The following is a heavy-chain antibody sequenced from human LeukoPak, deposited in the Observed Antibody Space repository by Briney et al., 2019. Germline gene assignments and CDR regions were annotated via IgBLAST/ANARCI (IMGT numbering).Heavy chain of an antibody. CDR2: IKYSDDST. CDR1: GFTFSSFA. Sequence: GGSLRLSCAASGFTFSSFAMNWVRQAPGKGLEWVSGIKYSDDSTYYAGSVKGRFTISRDNSKNKLYLQMNSLRAEDTAVYYCAKGSCSGPNCAVDYWGQGTLVSVSS. CDR3: AKGSCSGPNCAVDY. J-gene: IGHJ4*02. V-gene: IGHV3-23*01. D-gene: IGHD2-15*01.